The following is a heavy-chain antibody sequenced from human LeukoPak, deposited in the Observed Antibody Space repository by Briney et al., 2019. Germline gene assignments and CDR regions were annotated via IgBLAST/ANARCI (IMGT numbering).Heavy chain of an antibody. CDR2: INSDESST. V-gene: IGHV3-74*01. CDR3: SRAFGYSSGWYDY. Sequence: GGSLRLSCSASGFTISSYWMHWVRQAPGKGLVWFSRINSDESSTSYADSVKGRFTISRDNAKNTLYLQMNILRAEDTAVYYCSRAFGYSSGWYDYWGQGTLVTVSS. J-gene: IGHJ4*02. D-gene: IGHD6-19*01. CDR1: GFTISSYW.